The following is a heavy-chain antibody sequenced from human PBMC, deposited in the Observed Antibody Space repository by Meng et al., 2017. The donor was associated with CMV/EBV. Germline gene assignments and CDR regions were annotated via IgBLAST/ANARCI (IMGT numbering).Heavy chain of an antibody. CDR2: ISYDGSNK. CDR3: ARDRIAVAGTSGSFDY. V-gene: IGHV3-30*04. CDR1: GFTFSSYA. J-gene: IGHJ4*02. Sequence: GGSLRLSCAASGFTFSSYAMHWVRQAPGKGLEWVAVISYDGSNKYYADSVKGRFTISRDNSKNTLHLQMNSLRAEDTAVYYCARDRIAVAGTSGSFDYWGQGTLVTVSS. D-gene: IGHD6-19*01.